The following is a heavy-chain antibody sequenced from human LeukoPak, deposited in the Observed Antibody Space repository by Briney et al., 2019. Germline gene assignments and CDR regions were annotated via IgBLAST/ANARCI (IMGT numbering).Heavy chain of an antibody. V-gene: IGHV4-39*01. CDR2: IYYSGNT. D-gene: IGHD1-14*01. J-gene: IGHJ4*02. CDR3: ARHDGSNNLDY. CDR1: GGSITSSSYY. Sequence: KPSETLSLTCTVSGGSITSSSYYWGWIRQPPGKGLEWIGSIYYSGNTYCKPSLKSRVTISVDTSKNQFSLKLSSVTAADTAVYYCARHDGSNNLDYWGQGTLVTVSS.